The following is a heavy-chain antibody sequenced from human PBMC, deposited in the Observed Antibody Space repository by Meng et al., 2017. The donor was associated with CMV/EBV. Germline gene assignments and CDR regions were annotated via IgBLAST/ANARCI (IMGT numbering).Heavy chain of an antibody. V-gene: IGHV3-30-3*01. J-gene: IGHJ6*02. CDR1: GFTFSSYA. Sequence: GESLKISCAASGFTFSSYAMHWVRQAPGKGLEWVAVISYDGSNKYYADSVKGRFTISRDNSKNTLYLQMNSLRAEDTAVYYCATETIFGVASYGMDVWGQGTTVTVSS. CDR3: ATETIFGVASYGMDV. CDR2: ISYDGSNK. D-gene: IGHD3-3*01.